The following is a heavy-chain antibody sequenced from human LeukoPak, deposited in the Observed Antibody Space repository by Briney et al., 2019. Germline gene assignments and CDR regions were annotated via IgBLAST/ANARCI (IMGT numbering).Heavy chain of an antibody. V-gene: IGHV1-69*13. CDR3: ARVGSGWTGDFDY. CDR1: GGTFSSYA. CDR2: IIPIFGTA. D-gene: IGHD6-19*01. J-gene: IGHJ4*02. Sequence: ASVKVSCKASGGTFSSYAISWVRQAPGQGLEWMGGIIPIFGTANYAQKFQGRVTITADESTSTAYMELSSLRSDDTAVYYCARVGSGWTGDFDYWGQGTLVTVSS.